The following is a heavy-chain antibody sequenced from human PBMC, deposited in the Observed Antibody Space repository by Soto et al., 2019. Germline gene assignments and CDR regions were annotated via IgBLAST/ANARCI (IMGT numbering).Heavy chain of an antibody. Sequence: QVQLQESGPGLVKPSQTLSLTCTVSGGSISSGGYYWSWIRQHPGKGLEWIGYIYYSGSTYYNPSLKSRLTISVVTSKNQFSLKLSSVTAADTAVYSCARSSPVVTAPWGQGTLVTVSS. CDR1: GGSISSGGYY. V-gene: IGHV4-31*03. CDR2: IYYSGST. J-gene: IGHJ5*02. CDR3: ARSSPVVTAP. D-gene: IGHD2-21*02.